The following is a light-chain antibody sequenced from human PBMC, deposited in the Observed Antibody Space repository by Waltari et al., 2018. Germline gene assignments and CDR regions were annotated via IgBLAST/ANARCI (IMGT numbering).Light chain of an antibody. CDR3: SAYTRSGTYV. Sequence: QSALTQAASVSGSPGQSITIPCTGTSSYVGGYKSVSWYQQTPCKAPNVLIYDVTTRPSGVSNRFSGSKSGNTASLTISGLQAEDEADYYCSAYTRSGTYVFGTGTKVTVL. V-gene: IGLV2-14*03. J-gene: IGLJ1*01. CDR1: SSYVGGYKS. CDR2: DVT.